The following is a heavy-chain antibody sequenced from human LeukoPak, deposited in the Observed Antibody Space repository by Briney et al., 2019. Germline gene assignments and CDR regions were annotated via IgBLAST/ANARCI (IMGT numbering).Heavy chain of an antibody. D-gene: IGHD4-11*01. V-gene: IGHV3-66*01. CDR3: ARDPSPYYSDYGH. Sequence: GGSLRLSCAASGVTVSSSYMSWVRQAPGKGLECGSIMYSGGATDYAASVRGRFTISRDNSKTTLYLQMNSLRAEDTAVYYCARDPSPYYSDYGHWGQGTLVTVSS. CDR2: MYSGGAT. CDR1: GVTVSSSY. J-gene: IGHJ4*02.